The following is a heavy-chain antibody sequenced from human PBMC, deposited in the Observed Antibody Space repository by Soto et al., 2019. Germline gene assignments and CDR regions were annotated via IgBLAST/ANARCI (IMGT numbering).Heavy chain of an antibody. V-gene: IGHV4-30-2*01. J-gene: IGHJ3*02. CDR1: GGYSVVVCYS. CDR2: IYNSGST. Sequence: PXGSLSLTCAVCGGYSVVVCYSWSLIRQPPGKGLEWIWFIYNSGSTYYNSSLKSRVTISVDRSKNHFFLNLTSVTAADTAVYYCATYRKFFQIWGQGTKVTVSS. CDR3: ATYRKFFQI.